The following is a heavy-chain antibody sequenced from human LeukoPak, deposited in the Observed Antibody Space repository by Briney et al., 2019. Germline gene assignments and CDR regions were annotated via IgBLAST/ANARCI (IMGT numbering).Heavy chain of an antibody. V-gene: IGHV1-2*02. CDR1: GHTFTGYY. D-gene: IGHD3-22*01. CDR3: ARDGPPLLRLFHYNWFDP. Sequence: ASVKVSCKASGHTFTGYYMHWVRQAPGQGLEWMGWINPNSGGTNYAQKLQGRVTMTTDTSTSTAYMERRSLRSDETAVYYCARDGPPLLRLFHYNWFDPWGQGTLVTVSS. CDR2: INPNSGGT. J-gene: IGHJ5*02.